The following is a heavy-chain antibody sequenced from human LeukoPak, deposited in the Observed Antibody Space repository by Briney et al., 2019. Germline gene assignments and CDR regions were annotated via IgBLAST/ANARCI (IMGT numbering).Heavy chain of an antibody. J-gene: IGHJ2*01. CDR1: GASITSNSHY. D-gene: IGHD4-23*01. Sequence: SETLSLTCTVSGASITSNSHYWGWIRQPPGKGLEWIATIYHSGSTFYNPSLKSRVTISVDTSKSQFSLKLSSVTAADTAVYYCARHYRDYGGTSRWYFNLWGRGTLVTVSS. CDR2: IYHSGST. V-gene: IGHV4-39*01. CDR3: ARHYRDYGGTSRWYFNL.